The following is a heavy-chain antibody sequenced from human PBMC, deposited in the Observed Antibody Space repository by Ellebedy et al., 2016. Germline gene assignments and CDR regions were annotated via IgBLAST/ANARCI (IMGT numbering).Heavy chain of an antibody. CDR3: ARIWGDSFALDDYYDGMDV. D-gene: IGHD3-10*01. CDR2: IFSNDIR. CDR1: GFSVTNSTMG. J-gene: IGHJ6*02. V-gene: IGHV2-26*01. Sequence: SGPTLVXPTETLTLACTVSGFSVTNSTMGVSWIRQPPGKALEWLAHIFSNDIRSYRSSLASRIAISRDASKNQVVLTLARVDPVDSATYFCARIWGDSFALDDYYDGMDVWGQGTTVTVSS.